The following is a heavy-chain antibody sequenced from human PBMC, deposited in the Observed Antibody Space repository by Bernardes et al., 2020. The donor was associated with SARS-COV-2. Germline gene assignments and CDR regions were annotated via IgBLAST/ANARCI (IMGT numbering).Heavy chain of an antibody. J-gene: IGHJ3*02. Sequence: SESLSLTCTVSGGSISSGGYYWSWLLQHPGKGLEWIGYIYYSGSTYYNPSLKSRVTISVDTSKNQFSLKLSSVTAADTAVYYCARAPIVATINAFDIWGQGTMVTVSS. CDR3: ARAPIVATINAFDI. V-gene: IGHV4-31*03. CDR1: GGSISSGGYY. D-gene: IGHD5-12*01. CDR2: IYYSGST.